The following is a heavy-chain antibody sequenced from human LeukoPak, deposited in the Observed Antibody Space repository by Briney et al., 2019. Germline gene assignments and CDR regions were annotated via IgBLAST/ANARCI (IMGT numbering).Heavy chain of an antibody. CDR3: ARVGTRGNKYYDFWSGYYSPNDYMDV. CDR2: ISSSSSYI. Sequence: GGSLRLSCAASGFTFSSYSMNWVRQAPGKGLEWVSSISSSSSYIYYADSVEGRFTISRDNAKNSLYLQMNSLRAEDTAVYYCARVGTRGNKYYDFWSGYYSPNDYMDVWGKGTTVTVSS. D-gene: IGHD3-3*01. J-gene: IGHJ6*03. V-gene: IGHV3-21*01. CDR1: GFTFSSYS.